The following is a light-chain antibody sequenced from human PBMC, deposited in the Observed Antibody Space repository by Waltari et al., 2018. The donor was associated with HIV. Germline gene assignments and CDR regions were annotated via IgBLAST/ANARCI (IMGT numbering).Light chain of an antibody. CDR3: QQYGTSPYT. CDR2: AAS. CDR1: RCVSSNY. V-gene: IGKV3-20*01. Sequence: ENVLTQSPGTLSLSPGERATLSCRASRCVSSNYLTWYQQRPGQAPRLLIYAASTRATAIPDRFSGSGSGTDFTLTISRLEPEDFAVYYCQQYGTSPYTFGQGTKVEI. J-gene: IGKJ2*01.